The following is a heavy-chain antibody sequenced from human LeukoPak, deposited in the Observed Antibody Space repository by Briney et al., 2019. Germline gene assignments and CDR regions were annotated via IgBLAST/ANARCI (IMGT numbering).Heavy chain of an antibody. CDR2: ISYDESNK. J-gene: IGHJ4*02. CDR3: ARDAKYCSSISCYTDY. V-gene: IGHV3-30-3*01. Sequence: QTEGSLRLSCAASEFTFSSNAMHWVRQAPGKGLEWVALISYDESNKYYADSVKGRFTISRDNSKNTLYLQMNSLRPEDTAVYYCARDAKYCSSISCYTDYWGQGTLVTVSS. D-gene: IGHD2-2*02. CDR1: EFTFSSNA.